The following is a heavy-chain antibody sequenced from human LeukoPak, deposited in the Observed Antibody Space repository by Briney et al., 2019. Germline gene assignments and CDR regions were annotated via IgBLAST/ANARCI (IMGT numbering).Heavy chain of an antibody. J-gene: IGHJ4*02. V-gene: IGHV3-7*01. CDR2: IKQDGSEK. D-gene: IGHD3-10*01. CDR1: GFTFSSYW. CDR3: ARDAMVRGVTVFDY. Sequence: QPGGSLRLSCAASGFTFSSYWMGWVRQAPGKGLEWVANIKQDGSEKYYVDSVKGRFTISRDNAKNSLYLQMSSLRAEDTAVYYCARDAMVRGVTVFDYWGQGTLVTVSS.